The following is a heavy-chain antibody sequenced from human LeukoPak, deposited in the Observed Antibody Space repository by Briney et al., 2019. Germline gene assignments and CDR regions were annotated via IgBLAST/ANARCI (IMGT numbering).Heavy chain of an antibody. CDR3: AREEEQSPLDAFDI. CDR1: GYTFINYA. CDR2: INAGNGNT. V-gene: IGHV1-3*01. Sequence: ASVKVSCKASGYTFINYAINLGRQAPGQRLEWMGWINAGNGNTKYSQKFQGRVTITRDTSASTAYMELSSLRSEDTAVYYCAREEEQSPLDAFDIWGQGTMVTVSS. J-gene: IGHJ3*02.